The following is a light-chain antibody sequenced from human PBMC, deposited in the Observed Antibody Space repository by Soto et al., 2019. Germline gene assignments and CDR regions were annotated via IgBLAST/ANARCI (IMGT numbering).Light chain of an antibody. V-gene: IGKV3-11*01. CDR3: QQRFNWPRFT. J-gene: IGKJ2*01. CDR2: DAS. CDR1: QSVSSY. Sequence: EIVLTQSPATLSLSPGERATLSCRASQSVSSYLAWYQQKPGQAPRLLIYDASNRATGIPARFSGGGSGTDFTLTISSLEPEDFAVYYCQQRFNWPRFTWGQGTKLEIK.